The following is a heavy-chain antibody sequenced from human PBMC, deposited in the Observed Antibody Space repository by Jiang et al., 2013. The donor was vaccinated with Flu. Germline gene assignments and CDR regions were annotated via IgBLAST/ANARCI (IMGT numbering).Heavy chain of an antibody. CDR3: ARVHRSGSSSD. CDR2: IYTSVGT. CDR1: GGSISSGTYY. V-gene: IGHV4-61*02. D-gene: IGHD3-22*01. Sequence: VQLVESGPGLVKPSQTLSLTCTVSGGSISSGTYYWSWIRQPAGKGLEWIGRIYTSVGTNYNPSLKSRVTISVDTSRNQFSLKLSSVTAADTAVYYCARVHRSGSSSDWGQGTLVTVSS. J-gene: IGHJ4*02.